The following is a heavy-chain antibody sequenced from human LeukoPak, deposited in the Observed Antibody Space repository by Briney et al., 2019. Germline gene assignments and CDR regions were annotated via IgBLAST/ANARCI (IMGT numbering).Heavy chain of an antibody. V-gene: IGHV4-59*01. CDR3: ARGDYRHFDI. Sequence: SETLSLTCSVSGDSISRDYWSWLRQPPGRGLEWIGNIYFSGTTNYNPSLKSRVTISVDTSKTQFPLKLTSVTAADTAVYYCARGDYRHFDIWGQGTMVTVSS. J-gene: IGHJ3*02. CDR2: IYFSGTT. D-gene: IGHD4-11*01. CDR1: GDSISRDY.